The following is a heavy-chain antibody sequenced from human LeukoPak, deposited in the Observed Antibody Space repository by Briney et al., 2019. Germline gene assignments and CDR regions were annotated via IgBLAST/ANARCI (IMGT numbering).Heavy chain of an antibody. D-gene: IGHD3-10*01. V-gene: IGHV3-23*01. J-gene: IGHJ4*02. CDR2: IGGSGSNT. CDR3: AKAGGFGELLAHYHFDY. Sequence: HPGGSLRRSCAASGFTFSSYAMGWVRQAPGKGLEWVSAIGGSGSNTYYADSVKGRFTISRDNSKSTLYLLMNSLRAEDTALYYCAKAGGFGELLAHYHFDYWGQGTLVTVSS. CDR1: GFTFSSYA.